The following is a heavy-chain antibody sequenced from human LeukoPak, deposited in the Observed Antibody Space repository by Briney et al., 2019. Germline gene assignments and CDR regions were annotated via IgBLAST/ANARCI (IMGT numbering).Heavy chain of an antibody. Sequence: GGSLRLSCAASGFTVNSNYMTWVRQAPGKGLEWVSVIYSGGSTYYADSVKGRFTISRDNAKNTLYLQMNSLRAEDTAVYYCARGLGQFDYWGQGTLSPSPQ. CDR1: GFTVNSNY. CDR3: ARGLGQFDY. V-gene: IGHV3-53*01. J-gene: IGHJ4*02. CDR2: IYSGGST. D-gene: IGHD6-19*01.